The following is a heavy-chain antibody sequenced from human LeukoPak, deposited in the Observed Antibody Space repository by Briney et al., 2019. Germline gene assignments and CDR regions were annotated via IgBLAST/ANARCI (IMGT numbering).Heavy chain of an antibody. V-gene: IGHV1-69*05. CDR3: RAGGGPTDYYFDY. CDR2: IIPIFGTA. J-gene: IGHJ4*02. CDR1: GGTFSSYA. D-gene: IGHD6-13*01. Sequence: SVKVSCKASGGTFSSYAISWVRQAPGQGLEWMGRIIPIFGTANYAQKFQGRVTITTDESTSTAYMELSSLRSEDTAVYYYRAGGGPTDYYFDYWGQGTLVTVSS.